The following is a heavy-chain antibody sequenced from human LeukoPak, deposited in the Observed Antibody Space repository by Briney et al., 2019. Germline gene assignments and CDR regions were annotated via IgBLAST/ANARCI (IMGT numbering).Heavy chain of an antibody. CDR1: GFTFSSYE. D-gene: IGHD6-6*01. CDR3: AGMYSSSSPGDY. V-gene: IGHV3-48*03. CDR2: ISSSGSSI. Sequence: GGSLRLSCAASGFTFSSYEMNWVRQAPGKGLEWVSYISSSGSSIYYADSVKGRFTISRDNAKNSLYLQMNSLRAEDTAVYYCAGMYSSSSPGDYWGQGTLVTASS. J-gene: IGHJ4*02.